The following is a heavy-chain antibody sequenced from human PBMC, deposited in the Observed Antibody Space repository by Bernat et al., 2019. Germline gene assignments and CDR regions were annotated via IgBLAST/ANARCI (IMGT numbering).Heavy chain of an antibody. D-gene: IGHD4-17*01. V-gene: IGHV3-30*18. CDR3: AKDGSNYGDRYDY. CDR2: ISYDGSNK. CDR1: GFTFSSYG. J-gene: IGHJ4*02. Sequence: QVQLVESGGGVVQPGRSLRLSCAASGFTFSSYGMHRVRQAPGKGLEWVAVISYDGSNKYYADSVKGRFTISRDNSKNTLYLQMNSLRAEDTAVYYCAKDGSNYGDRYDYWGQGTLVTVSS.